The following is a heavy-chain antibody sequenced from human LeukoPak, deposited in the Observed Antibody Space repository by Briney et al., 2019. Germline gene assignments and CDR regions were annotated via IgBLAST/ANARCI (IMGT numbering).Heavy chain of an antibody. CDR3: AKSLGIFGVAALSGMDV. Sequence: GGSLRLSCAASGFTFSSYAMSWVRQAPGKGLEWVSAISGSGGSTYNADSVKGRFTISRDNSKNTLYLQMNSLRAEDTAVYYCAKSLGIFGVAALSGMDVWGQGTTVTVSS. V-gene: IGHV3-23*01. CDR1: GFTFSSYA. J-gene: IGHJ6*02. D-gene: IGHD3-3*01. CDR2: ISGSGGST.